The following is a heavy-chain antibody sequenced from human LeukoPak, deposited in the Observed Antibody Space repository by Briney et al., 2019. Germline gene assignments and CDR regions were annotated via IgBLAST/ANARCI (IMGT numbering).Heavy chain of an antibody. D-gene: IGHD1-26*01. CDR2: ISSSGSTM. J-gene: IGHJ4*02. Sequence: GGSLRLSCSASGFTFSSYSMNWVRQVPGKGLEWVSYISSSGSTMYYADSVKGRFTISRDNAKNSLYLQMNSLRAEDTAVYYCARSFRIVGATSGDYWGQGTLVTVSS. CDR3: ARSFRIVGATSGDY. CDR1: GFTFSSYS. V-gene: IGHV3-48*04.